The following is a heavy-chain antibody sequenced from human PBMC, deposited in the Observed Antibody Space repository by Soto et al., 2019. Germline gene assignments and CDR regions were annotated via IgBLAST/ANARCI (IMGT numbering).Heavy chain of an antibody. CDR3: ARVPYYDFWSGYFGFDP. Sequence: GGSLRLSCAASGFTFSSYWMSWVRQAPGKGPEWVANIKQDGSEKYYVDSVKGRFTISRDNAKNSLYLQMNSLRAEDTAVYYCARVPYYDFWSGYFGFDPWGQGTLVTVSS. CDR1: GFTFSSYW. V-gene: IGHV3-7*03. J-gene: IGHJ5*02. D-gene: IGHD3-3*01. CDR2: IKQDGSEK.